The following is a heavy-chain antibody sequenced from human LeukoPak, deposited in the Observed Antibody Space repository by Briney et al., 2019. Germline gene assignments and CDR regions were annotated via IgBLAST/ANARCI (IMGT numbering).Heavy chain of an antibody. V-gene: IGHV3-7*01. CDR3: ARVGYYYHY. CDR2: IKQDGSEK. D-gene: IGHD3-22*01. J-gene: IGHJ4*02. Sequence: GGSLRLSCAASGFTFSSYWMSWVRQAPGKGLEWVATIKQDGSEKDFVDSVKGRFTISRDNAKNSLYLQMNSLRAEDTALYYCARVGYYYHYWGQGTLGTVSS. CDR1: GFTFSSYW.